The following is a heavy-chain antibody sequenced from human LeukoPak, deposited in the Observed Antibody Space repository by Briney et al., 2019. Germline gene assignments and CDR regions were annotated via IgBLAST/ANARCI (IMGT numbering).Heavy chain of an antibody. CDR3: ARDRNQLEPDAFDI. J-gene: IGHJ3*02. V-gene: IGHV3-49*04. CDR1: GFTFGDYA. CDR2: IRSKAYGGTT. D-gene: IGHD1-1*01. Sequence: GGSLRLSCTASGFTFGDYAMSWVRQAPGKGLEWVGFIRSKAYGGTTEYAASVKGRFTISRDDSKSIAYLQMNSLKTEDTAVYYCARDRNQLEPDAFDIWGQGTMVTVSS.